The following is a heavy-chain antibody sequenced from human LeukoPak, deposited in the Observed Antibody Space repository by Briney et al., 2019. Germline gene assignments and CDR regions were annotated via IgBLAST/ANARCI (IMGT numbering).Heavy chain of an antibody. CDR3: ARGYYELDY. V-gene: IGHV4-30-2*01. Sequence: SETLSLTCAVSGGSISSGGYSWSWIRQPPGTGLEWIGYIYHSGSTYYNPSLKSRVTISVDRSKNQFSLKLSSVTAADTAVYYCARGYYELDYWGQGTLVTVSS. J-gene: IGHJ4*02. D-gene: IGHD3-22*01. CDR1: GGSISSGGYS. CDR2: IYHSGST.